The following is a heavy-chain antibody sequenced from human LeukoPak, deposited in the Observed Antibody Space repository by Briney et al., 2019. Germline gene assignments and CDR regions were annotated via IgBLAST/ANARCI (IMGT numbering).Heavy chain of an antibody. V-gene: IGHV3-7*01. CDR1: GFTFSSYW. CDR2: IKQDGSEK. CDR3: ARDIHYYDSSHSDSDI. J-gene: IGHJ3*02. Sequence: PGGSLRLSCAASGFTFSSYWMSWFRQAPGKGLEWVANIKQDGSEKYYVDSVKGRFTISRDNAKNSLYLQMNSLRAEDTAVYYCARDIHYYDSSHSDSDIWGQGTMVTVSS. D-gene: IGHD3-22*01.